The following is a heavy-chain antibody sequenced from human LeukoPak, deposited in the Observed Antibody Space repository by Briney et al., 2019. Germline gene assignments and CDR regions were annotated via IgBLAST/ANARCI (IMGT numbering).Heavy chain of an antibody. V-gene: IGHV3-74*01. CDR3: ARDRGYCSRTSCYDNH. D-gene: IGHD2-2*01. CDR2: INSDGSST. CDR1: GFTFSSYW. Sequence: GGSLRLSCAASGFTFSSYWMHWVRHAPGKGLVWVSRINSDGSSTSYADSVKGRFTISRDNAKNTLYLQMNSLRAEDTAVYYCARDRGYCSRTSCYDNHWGQGTLVTVSS. J-gene: IGHJ5*02.